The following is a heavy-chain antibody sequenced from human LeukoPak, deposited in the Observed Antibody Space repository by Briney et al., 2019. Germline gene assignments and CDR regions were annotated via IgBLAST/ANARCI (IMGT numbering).Heavy chain of an antibody. D-gene: IGHD1/OR15-1a*01. V-gene: IGHV4-30-4*08. CDR2: IYYSGST. Sequence: SQTLSLTCTVSGGSISSGDYYWSRIRQPPGKGLEWIGYIYYSGSTYYNPSLKSRVTISVDTSKNQFSLKLSSVTAADTAVYYCARALDRNRAGDYFDYWGQGTLVTVSS. J-gene: IGHJ4*02. CDR3: ARALDRNRAGDYFDY. CDR1: GGSISSGDYY.